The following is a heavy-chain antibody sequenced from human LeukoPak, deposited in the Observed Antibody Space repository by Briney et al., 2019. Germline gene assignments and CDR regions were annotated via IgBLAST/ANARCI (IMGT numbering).Heavy chain of an antibody. D-gene: IGHD1-26*01. CDR3: ARGGPFSGSYYGVDY. CDR2: ISAYNGNT. J-gene: IGHJ4*02. CDR1: GYTFTSYG. Sequence: ASVKVPCKASGYTFTSYGISWVRQAPGQGLEWMGWISAYNGNTNYAQKLQGRVTMTTDTSTSTAYMELRSLRSDDTAVYYCARGGPFSGSYYGVDYWGQGTLVTVSS. V-gene: IGHV1-18*01.